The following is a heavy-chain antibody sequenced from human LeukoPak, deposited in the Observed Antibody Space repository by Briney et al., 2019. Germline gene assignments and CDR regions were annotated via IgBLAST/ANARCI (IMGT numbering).Heavy chain of an antibody. D-gene: IGHD1-1*01. J-gene: IGHJ4*02. Sequence: GGSLRLSCAASGFTFSSYGMHWVRQAPGKGLEWVAVISYDGSNKYYADSVKGRFTISRDNFKNTLYLQMNSLRAEDTAVYYCAKDQGDWNDVYFDYWGQGTLVTVSS. V-gene: IGHV3-30*18. CDR2: ISYDGSNK. CDR1: GFTFSSYG. CDR3: AKDQGDWNDVYFDY.